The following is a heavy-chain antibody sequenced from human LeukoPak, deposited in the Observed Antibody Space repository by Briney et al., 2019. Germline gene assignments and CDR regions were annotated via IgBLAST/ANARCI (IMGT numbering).Heavy chain of an antibody. CDR3: ARSWPNVVVPAATLNWFDP. Sequence: SETLSLTCTVSGASFSSSTYYWGWIRQPPGKGLEWIGSIYYGGGTYYNPSLKSRVTISVDTSKNQFSLKLSSVTAADTAVYYCARSWPNVVVPAATLNWFDPWGQGTLVTVSS. CDR1: GASFSSSTYY. D-gene: IGHD2-2*01. V-gene: IGHV4-39*07. CDR2: IYYGGGT. J-gene: IGHJ5*02.